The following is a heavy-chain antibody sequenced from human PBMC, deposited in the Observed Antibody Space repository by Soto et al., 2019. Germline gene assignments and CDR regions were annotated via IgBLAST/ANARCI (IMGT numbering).Heavy chain of an antibody. J-gene: IGHJ4*02. D-gene: IGHD6-6*01. CDR2: ISGSGGST. V-gene: IGHV3-23*01. CDR3: AKNWDTTFSSSSH. CDR1: GFPFSTYA. Sequence: EVQLLESGGGLVQPGGSLRLSCAASGFPFSTYAMTWVRQAPGKGLEWVSAISGSGGSTYYADSVKGRFTISRDKSKNPLFLQMNSLRGEDTAVYYCAKNWDTTFSSSSHWGQGTLVTVSS.